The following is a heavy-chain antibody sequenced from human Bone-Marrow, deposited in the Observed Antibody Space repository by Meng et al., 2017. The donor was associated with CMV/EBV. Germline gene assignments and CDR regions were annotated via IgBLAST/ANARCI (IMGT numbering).Heavy chain of an antibody. CDR3: VRDSSPCITNCYDAFDI. D-gene: IGHD1-14*01. Sequence: GGSLRLSCAASGFTFSSYWMAWVRQAPGNGLEWVANIKRDGSDIHYLDSVKGRFIISRDNDKDSLYLQMDSLRAEDTAVYYCVRDSSPCITNCYDAFDIWGQGTMVTVSS. J-gene: IGHJ3*02. CDR2: IKRDGSDI. CDR1: GFTFSSYW. V-gene: IGHV3-7*01.